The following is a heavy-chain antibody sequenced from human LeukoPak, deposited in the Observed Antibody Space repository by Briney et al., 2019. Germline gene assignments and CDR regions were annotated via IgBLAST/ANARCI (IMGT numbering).Heavy chain of an antibody. CDR2: ISGSGGST. J-gene: IGHJ4*02. V-gene: IGHV3-23*01. CDR1: GFTLSSYA. Sequence: GGSLRLSCAASGFTLSSYAMSWVRQAPGKGLEWVSAISGSGGSTYYADSVKGRFTISRDNSKNTLYLQMNSLRAEDTAVYYCAKDPRGYSYGLFDYWGQGTLVTVSS. D-gene: IGHD5-18*01. CDR3: AKDPRGYSYGLFDY.